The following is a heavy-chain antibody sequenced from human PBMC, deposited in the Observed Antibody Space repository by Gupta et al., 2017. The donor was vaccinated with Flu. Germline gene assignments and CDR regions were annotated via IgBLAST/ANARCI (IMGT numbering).Heavy chain of an antibody. CDR3: ARLSRFLERAYDY. CDR1: GGAISSSSYY. D-gene: IGHD3-3*01. Sequence: QLQLQESGPGLVQPSETLSLTCTVSGGAISSSSYYWGWNRQPPGKGLERRGSSSYGGSTYYNPSLKSRVTISVDTSKNQFSLKLSSVTAADTAVYYCARLSRFLERAYDYWGQGTLVTVSS. J-gene: IGHJ4*02. CDR2: SSYGGST. V-gene: IGHV4-39*01.